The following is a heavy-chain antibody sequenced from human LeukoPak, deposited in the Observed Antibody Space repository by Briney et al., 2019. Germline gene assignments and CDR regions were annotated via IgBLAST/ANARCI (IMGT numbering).Heavy chain of an antibody. CDR3: ARQAPTAKLYFWSGYGAFDI. CDR2: IYYSGST. V-gene: IGHV4-59*01. Sequence: PSETLSLTCTVSGGSISSYYWSWIRQPPGKGLEWIGYIYYSGSTNYNPSLKSRVTISVDTSKNQFSLKLSSVTAADTAVYYCARQAPTAKLYFWSGYGAFDIWGQGTMVTVSS. D-gene: IGHD3-3*01. J-gene: IGHJ3*02. CDR1: GGSISSYY.